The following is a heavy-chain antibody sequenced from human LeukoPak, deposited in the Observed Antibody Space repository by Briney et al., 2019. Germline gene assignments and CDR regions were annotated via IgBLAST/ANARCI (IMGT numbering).Heavy chain of an antibody. CDR2: ISFDGSSK. D-gene: IGHD3-22*01. CDR3: AKSPHYYDSSGYYNY. Sequence: PGGSLRLSCAASGFTFSSYGMHWVRQAPGKGLEWVAVISFDGSSKDYAQSVKGRFTISRDNSKNTLYLQMNSLRVEDTAVYYCAKSPHYYDSSGYYNYWGQGTLVTVSS. CDR1: GFTFSSYG. V-gene: IGHV3-30*18. J-gene: IGHJ4*02.